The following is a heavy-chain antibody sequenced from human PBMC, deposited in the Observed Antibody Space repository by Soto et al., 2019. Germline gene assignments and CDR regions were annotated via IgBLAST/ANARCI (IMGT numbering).Heavy chain of an antibody. Sequence: ASVKVSCKASGYTFTSYAMHWVRQAPGQRLEWMGRINAGNGKTKYSQKYQGRVKITRDTSASTTYMELSSLRSEDKAVHYCARGIDSYGYGVAFDIWGQGTMVTVSS. V-gene: IGHV1-3*01. J-gene: IGHJ3*02. CDR3: ARGIDSYGYGVAFDI. D-gene: IGHD5-18*01. CDR1: GYTFTSYA. CDR2: INAGNGKT.